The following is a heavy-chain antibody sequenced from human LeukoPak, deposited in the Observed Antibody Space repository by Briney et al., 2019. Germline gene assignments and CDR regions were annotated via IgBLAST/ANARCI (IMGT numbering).Heavy chain of an antibody. CDR3: ARVPYGYNPLYFDY. D-gene: IGHD5-24*01. J-gene: IGHJ4*02. CDR1: GGSISSSSYY. Sequence: PSETLSLTCTVSGGSISSSSYYWGWIRQPPGKGLEWIGSIYYSRSTYYNPSLKSRVTISVDTSKNQFSLKLSSVTAADTAVYYCARVPYGYNPLYFDYWGQGTLVTVSS. CDR2: IYYSRST. V-gene: IGHV4-39*01.